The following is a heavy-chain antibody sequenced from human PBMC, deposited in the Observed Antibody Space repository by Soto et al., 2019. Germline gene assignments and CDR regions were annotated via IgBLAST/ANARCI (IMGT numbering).Heavy chain of an antibody. J-gene: IGHJ5*02. D-gene: IGHD2-2*01. CDR3: ARVGYCSSTSCYSEGEFDP. CDR2: VFHSGST. V-gene: IGHV4-30-2*01. Sequence: SETLSLTCAVSGGSISSGGYSWSWIRQPPGKGLEWIGYVFHSGSTYYSPSLQSRVTISIDGSKNQFYLELASVTAADTAVYYCARVGYCSSTSCYSEGEFDPWGQGTLVTVSS. CDR1: GGSISSGGYS.